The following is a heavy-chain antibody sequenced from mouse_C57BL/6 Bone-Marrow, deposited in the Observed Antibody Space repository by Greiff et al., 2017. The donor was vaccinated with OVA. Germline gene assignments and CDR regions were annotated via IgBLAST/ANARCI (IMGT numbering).Heavy chain of an antibody. J-gene: IGHJ3*01. CDR1: GFNIKNTY. V-gene: IGHV14-3*01. CDR3: ARIYHGNLEGFAD. D-gene: IGHD2-1*01. Sequence: VQLQQSVAELVRPGASVKLSCTASGFNIKNTYMHWVKQRPEQGLEWIGRIDPANGNTKYAPKFQGKATITADTSSNTAYLQLSSLTSEDTAIYDCARIYHGNLEGFADWGQGTPVTVSA. CDR2: IDPANGNT.